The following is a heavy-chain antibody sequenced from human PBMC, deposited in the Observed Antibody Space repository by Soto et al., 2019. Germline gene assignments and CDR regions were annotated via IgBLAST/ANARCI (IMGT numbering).Heavy chain of an antibody. D-gene: IGHD3-10*01. V-gene: IGHV4-31*03. CDR3: ARDYYGAGSQYYYYGMEV. Sequence: TLSLTCPFSGDSITSGGYYWSWLRQPPWKGLEWIGYIYHSGVASYNPSLRGRAVISIDTSKNQFSLRLNAVTAADTATYYCARDYYGAGSQYYYYGMEVCGQGTTVTVSS. CDR1: GDSITSGGYY. J-gene: IGHJ6*02. CDR2: IYHSGVA.